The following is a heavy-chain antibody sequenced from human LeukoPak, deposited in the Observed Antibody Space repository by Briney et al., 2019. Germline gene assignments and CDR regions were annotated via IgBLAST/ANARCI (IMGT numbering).Heavy chain of an antibody. J-gene: IGHJ6*03. D-gene: IGHD3-10*01. CDR2: IYYSGST. CDR3: ARLFPWGPNYYGSGSYSPGYYYYYMDV. Sequence: PETLSLTRTVSGGSISSSSYYWGWIRQPPGKGLEWIGSIYYSGSTYYNPSLKSRVTISVDTSKNQFSLKLSSVTAADTAVYYCARLFPWGPNYYGSGSYSPGYYYYYMDVWGKGTTVTISS. V-gene: IGHV4-39*07. CDR1: GGSISSSSYY.